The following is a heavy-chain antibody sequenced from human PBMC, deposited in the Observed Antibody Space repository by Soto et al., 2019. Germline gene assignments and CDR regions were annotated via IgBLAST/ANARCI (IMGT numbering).Heavy chain of an antibody. V-gene: IGHV4-30-2*01. CDR2: IYYSGNT. Sequence: QLQLQESGSGLVKPSQTLSLTCTVSGGSISSGGYSWSWIRQPPGKGLEWIGYIYYSGNTYYNPSLKSRVTISLDRXKNQFSLNLRSVTAADTAVYYCARALVGATSWFDPWGHGTLVTVSS. CDR1: GGSISSGGYS. J-gene: IGHJ5*02. D-gene: IGHD1-26*01. CDR3: ARALVGATSWFDP.